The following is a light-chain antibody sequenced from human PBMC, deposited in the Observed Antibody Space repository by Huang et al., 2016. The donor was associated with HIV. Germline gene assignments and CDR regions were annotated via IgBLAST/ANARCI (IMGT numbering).Light chain of an antibody. CDR2: EVS. J-gene: IGKJ1*01. Sequence: DIVMTQTPLSLSVVPGQTASISCRSTQRLLHIDGNTYLDWYVQKPGQAPQLLIYEVSNRFSGVPDRFSGSGSGTDFTLTISRVEADDVGVYYCMQSIHLWTFGQGTKVEIK. CDR3: MQSIHLWT. V-gene: IGKV2D-29*01. CDR1: QRLLHIDGNTY.